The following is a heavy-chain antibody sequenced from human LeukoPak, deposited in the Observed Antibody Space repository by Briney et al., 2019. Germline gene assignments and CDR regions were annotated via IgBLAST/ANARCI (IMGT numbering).Heavy chain of an antibody. V-gene: IGHV4-39*01. CDR3: ARLFSRGWPYYYGLGA. CDR2: VYYGGDT. CDR1: GGSIDSSGSY. Sequence: SETLSLTCTVSGGSIDSSGSYWGWIRQPPGKGLEWIGCVYYGGDTYYNPSLKSRVTISADLSKNQFSLSLISVTAADTALYYCARLFSRGWPYYYGLGAWGQGTTVTVSS. D-gene: IGHD6-19*01. J-gene: IGHJ6*02.